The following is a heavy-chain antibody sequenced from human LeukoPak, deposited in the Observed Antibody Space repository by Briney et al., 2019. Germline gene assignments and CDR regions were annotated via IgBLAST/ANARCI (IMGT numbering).Heavy chain of an antibody. CDR1: GFTFSSYW. CDR2: IKEGGSEE. D-gene: IGHD3-22*01. J-gene: IGHJ3*01. CDR3: ARDWLAGNPYHAFDL. V-gene: IGHV3-7*01. Sequence: GGALRLSRAASGFTFSSYWMSGVRQAPGRGVECVANIKEGGSEEYYVDSVKGRFSISRDNAKNSLYLQMNSLRDEDTAVYYCARDWLAGNPYHAFDLWGKGTMVTVSS.